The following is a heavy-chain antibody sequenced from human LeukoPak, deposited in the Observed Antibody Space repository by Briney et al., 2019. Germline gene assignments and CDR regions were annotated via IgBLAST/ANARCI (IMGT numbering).Heavy chain of an antibody. D-gene: IGHD1-1*01. CDR3: ARAYNWNAHFDY. CDR2: IIPIFGTA. CDR1: GGTFSSYA. V-gene: IGHV1-69*05. J-gene: IGHJ4*02. Sequence: SVKVSCKASGGTFSSYAISWVRQAPGQGLEWMGGIIPIFGTANYAQKFQGRVTITTDESTSTAYMELSSLRSEDTAVYYCARAYNWNAHFDYWGQGTLVTVSS.